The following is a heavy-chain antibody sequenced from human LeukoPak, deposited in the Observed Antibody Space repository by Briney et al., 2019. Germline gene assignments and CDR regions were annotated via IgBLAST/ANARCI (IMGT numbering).Heavy chain of an antibody. D-gene: IGHD5-12*01. V-gene: IGHV3-7*01. CDR2: INQDGSEE. Sequence: GGSLRLSCAASGFTFSHYWMTWVRQAPGKGLEWVAQINQDGSEEYYMDSVKARFPISRDNAKNSVFLQMNSLRAEDTAVYYCVRDGGVSGYDLLDYWGQGTLVTVSS. CDR1: GFTFSHYW. CDR3: VRDGGVSGYDLLDY. J-gene: IGHJ4*02.